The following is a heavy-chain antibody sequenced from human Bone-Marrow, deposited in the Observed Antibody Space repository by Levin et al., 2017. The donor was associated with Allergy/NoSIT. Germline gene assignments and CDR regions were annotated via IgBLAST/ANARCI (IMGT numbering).Heavy chain of an antibody. CDR3: AGEATSAFDM. CDR2: INSDGTST. J-gene: IGHJ3*02. Sequence: GESLKISCAASGFTFSSYWMHWVRQAPGKGLVWVSRINSDGTSTVYADSVKGRVTISRDNAKNTLYLQMDRLRVEDTAVYYCAGEATSAFDMWGQGTLVTVSS. V-gene: IGHV3-74*01. CDR1: GFTFSSYW. D-gene: IGHD2-2*01.